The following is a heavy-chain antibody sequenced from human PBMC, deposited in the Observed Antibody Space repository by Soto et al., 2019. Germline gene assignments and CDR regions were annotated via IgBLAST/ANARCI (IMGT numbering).Heavy chain of an antibody. CDR3: TKDFYTVAGTPAFDY. Sequence: EVHLVESGGVVVQPGGSLRLSCVASGFTFDDYSMHWVRQVPGKGLEWVSLINWDGTGTYYADSVKGRFTIFRDNSKNSLYLQMNSLRTEDTALYYCTKDFYTVAGTPAFDYWGQGTQVTVSS. CDR2: INWDGTGT. CDR1: GFTFDDYS. J-gene: IGHJ4*02. V-gene: IGHV3-43*01. D-gene: IGHD6-19*01.